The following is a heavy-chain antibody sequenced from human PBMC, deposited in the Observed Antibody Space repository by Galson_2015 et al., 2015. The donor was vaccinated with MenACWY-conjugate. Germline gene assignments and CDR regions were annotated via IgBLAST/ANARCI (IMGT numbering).Heavy chain of an antibody. Sequence: SLRLSCAASGFTFSSYDMSWVRQAPGKGLEWVSAISGGGGRTYYGDSVKGRFTISRDNSKNTLYVQMNSLRAEDSAVYYCAKSPGYGGYWGQGTLVTVSS. CDR1: GFTFSSYD. J-gene: IGHJ4*02. D-gene: IGHD3-10*01. CDR2: ISGGGGRT. CDR3: AKSPGYGGY. V-gene: IGHV3-23*01.